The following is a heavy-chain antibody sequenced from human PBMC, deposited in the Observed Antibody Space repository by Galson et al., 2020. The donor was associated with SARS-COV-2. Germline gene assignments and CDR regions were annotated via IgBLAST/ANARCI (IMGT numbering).Heavy chain of an antibody. CDR1: EITFRNAW. J-gene: IGHJ4*02. CDR3: TAGYVSSGYAPVGY. V-gene: IGHV3-15*01. D-gene: IGHD3-22*01. CDR2: IKSKTDGGTT. Sequence: ARSGGPLRLPCAAPEITFRNAWMNWVRQAPGKGLEWVGRIKSKTDGGTTDYAAPVKGGFTISRDDSKNTRYLQMNSLKTEDTAVYYCTAGYVSSGYAPVGYWGQGTLVTVSS.